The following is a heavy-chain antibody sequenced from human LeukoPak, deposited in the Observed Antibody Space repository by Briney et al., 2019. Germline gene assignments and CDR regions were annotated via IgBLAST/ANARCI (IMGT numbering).Heavy chain of an antibody. Sequence: PGESLKISCKGSGYISTNYWIAWVRQMPGKGLEWMGIIYPGDSDTRYSPSFQGQVTISADRSISNAYLQWSSLKASDTAIYYCARGRYCSSTGCSHFDYWGQGTLVTVS. V-gene: IGHV5-51*01. D-gene: IGHD2-2*01. CDR1: GYISTNYW. CDR2: IYPGDSDT. J-gene: IGHJ4*02. CDR3: ARGRYCSSTGCSHFDY.